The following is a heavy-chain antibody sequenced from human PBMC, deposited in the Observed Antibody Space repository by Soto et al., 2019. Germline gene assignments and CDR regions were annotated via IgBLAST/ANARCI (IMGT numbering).Heavy chain of an antibody. CDR3: ARSPRRYCSSTSCYTQTGGRMDV. CDR1: GYTFTSYD. D-gene: IGHD2-2*02. Sequence: ASVKVSCKASGYTFTSYDINWVRQATGQGLEWMGWMNPNSGNTGYAQKFQGRVTMTRNTSISTAYMELSSLRSEDTAVYYCARSPRRYCSSTSCYTQTGGRMDVRGQGTTVTVSS. CDR2: MNPNSGNT. V-gene: IGHV1-8*01. J-gene: IGHJ6*02.